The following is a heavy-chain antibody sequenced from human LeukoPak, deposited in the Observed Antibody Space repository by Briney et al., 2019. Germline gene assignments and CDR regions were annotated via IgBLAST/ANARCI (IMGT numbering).Heavy chain of an antibody. V-gene: IGHV3-9*01. CDR2: ISWNSGSI. J-gene: IGHJ4*02. CDR3: AKDRYPGYSYGHFDY. CDR1: GFTFDDYA. D-gene: IGHD5-18*01. Sequence: GRSLRLSCAASGFTFDDYAMHWVRQAPGKGLEWDSGISWNSGSIGYADSVKGRFTISRDNAKNSLYLQMNSLRAEDTALYYCAKDRYPGYSYGHFDYWGQGTLVTVSS.